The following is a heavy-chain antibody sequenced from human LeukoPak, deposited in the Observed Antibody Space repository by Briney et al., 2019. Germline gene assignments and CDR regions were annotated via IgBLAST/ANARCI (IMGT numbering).Heavy chain of an antibody. Sequence: SETLSLTCAVYGGSFSGYYWSWIRQPPGKGLEWIGEINHSGSTNYNPSLKSRVTISVDTSKNQFSLKLSSATAADTAVYYCARAPRRITFGGHLSWFDPWGQGTLVTVSS. CDR2: INHSGST. CDR3: ARAPRRITFGGHLSWFDP. D-gene: IGHD3-16*01. V-gene: IGHV4-34*01. J-gene: IGHJ5*02. CDR1: GGSFSGYY.